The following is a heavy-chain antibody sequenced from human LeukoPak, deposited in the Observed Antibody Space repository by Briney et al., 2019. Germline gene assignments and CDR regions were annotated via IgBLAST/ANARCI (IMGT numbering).Heavy chain of an antibody. CDR3: ARDHYDTPYYYYMDV. D-gene: IGHD3-22*01. Sequence: GASVKVSCKASGYTFTGYYMHWVRQAPGQGLEWMGWINPNSGGTNYAQKLQGRVTMTTDTSTSTAYMELRSLRSDDTAVYYCARDHYDTPYYYYMDVWGKGTTVTISS. J-gene: IGHJ6*03. CDR1: GYTFTGYY. CDR2: INPNSGGT. V-gene: IGHV1-2*02.